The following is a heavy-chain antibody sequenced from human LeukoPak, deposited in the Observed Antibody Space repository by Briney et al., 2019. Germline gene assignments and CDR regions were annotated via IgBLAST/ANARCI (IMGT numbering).Heavy chain of an antibody. V-gene: IGHV1-69*05. J-gene: IGHJ5*02. D-gene: IGHD6-6*01. CDR2: IIPIFGTA. CDR1: GGTFSSSA. Sequence: ASVKVSCKASGGTFSSSAISWVRQAPGQGLEWMGGIIPIFGTANYAQKFQGRVTITTDESTSTAYMELSSLRSEDTAVYYCARQLLGFASWFDPWGQGTLVTVSS. CDR3: ARQLLGFASWFDP.